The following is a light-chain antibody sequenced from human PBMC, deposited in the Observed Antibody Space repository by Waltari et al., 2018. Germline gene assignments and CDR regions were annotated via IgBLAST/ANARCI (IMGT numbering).Light chain of an antibody. J-gene: IGKJ1*01. CDR2: GAS. CDR3: QQYGDSPWT. CDR1: QSVSSSY. V-gene: IGKV3-20*01. Sequence: EIVLTQSPGTLSVSPGERATLSCRASQSVSSSYLAWYQQKPGQAPRRLIYGASSRATGIPDRFSGRGSGTAFTLTISRLEPEDFAVYYCQQYGDSPWTFGQGTKVEIK.